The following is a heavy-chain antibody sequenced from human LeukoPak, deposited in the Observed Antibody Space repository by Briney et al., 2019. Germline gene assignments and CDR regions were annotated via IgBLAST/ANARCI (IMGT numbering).Heavy chain of an antibody. D-gene: IGHD3-10*01. CDR2: ISTSSSYI. CDR1: GFTFSSYS. CDR3: ARDTRGIFDY. Sequence: PGGSLRLACGVSGFTFSSYSMNWVRQAPGRGLEWVSFISTSSSYIYYADSVKGRFTISRDNARNSLYLQMNSLRVEDTAVYYCARDTRGIFDYWGQGTLVTVSS. V-gene: IGHV3-21*01. J-gene: IGHJ4*02.